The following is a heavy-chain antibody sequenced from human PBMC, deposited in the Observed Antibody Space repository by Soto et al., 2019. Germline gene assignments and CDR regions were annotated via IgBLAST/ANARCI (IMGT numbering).Heavy chain of an antibody. CDR3: PSAIVVVVAATRGLDAFDI. V-gene: IGHV1-69*06. J-gene: IGHJ3*02. D-gene: IGHD2-15*01. CDR1: GGTFSSYA. Sequence: QVQLVQSGAEVKKPGSSVKVSCKASGGTFSSYAISWVRQAPGQGLEWMGGIIPIFGTANYAQKFQGRVTITADKSTSTAYMELSSLRSEDTAVYYCPSAIVVVVAATRGLDAFDIWGQGTMVTVSS. CDR2: IIPIFGTA.